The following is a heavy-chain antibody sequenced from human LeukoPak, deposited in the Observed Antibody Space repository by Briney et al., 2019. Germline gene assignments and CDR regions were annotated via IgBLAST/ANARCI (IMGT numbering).Heavy chain of an antibody. Sequence: AGGSLRLSCAASGFTFSSYGMHWVRQAPGKGLEWVSAISDNSGNTYYADSVKGRFTISRDNSENTLYLQMNSLRAEDTALYYCSNGRTSSGTLQHDYWGQGTLVTVSS. CDR1: GFTFSSYG. CDR3: SNGRTSSGTLQHDY. CDR2: ISDNSGNT. J-gene: IGHJ4*02. V-gene: IGHV3-23*01. D-gene: IGHD6-19*01.